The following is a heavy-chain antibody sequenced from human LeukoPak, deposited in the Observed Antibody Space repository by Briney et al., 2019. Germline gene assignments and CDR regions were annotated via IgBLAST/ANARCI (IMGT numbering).Heavy chain of an antibody. Sequence: GGSLRLSCGVSGFTFSDYGMNWVRQAPGKGLEWISYISRSGTMVYYADSVRGRFTISRDNAKRSLYLQMNGLRVEDTAMYYCAREKSEYCTRTDCSEIHFYYMDVWGRGTTVTVSS. V-gene: IGHV3-48*01. CDR2: ISRSGTMV. J-gene: IGHJ6*03. D-gene: IGHD2/OR15-2a*01. CDR1: GFTFSDYG. CDR3: AREKSEYCTRTDCSEIHFYYMDV.